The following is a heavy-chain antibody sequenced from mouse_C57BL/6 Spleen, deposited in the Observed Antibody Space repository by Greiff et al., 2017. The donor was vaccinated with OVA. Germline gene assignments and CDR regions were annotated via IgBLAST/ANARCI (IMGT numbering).Heavy chain of an antibody. Sequence: VQLQQPGAELVKPGASVKLSCKASGYTFTSYWMHWVKQRPGQGLEWIGMIHPNSGSTNYNEKFKSKATLTVDKSSSTAYMQLSSLTSEDSAVYYCARYGIYYGNDYWGQGTTLTVSS. CDR1: GYTFTSYW. CDR3: ARYGIYYGNDY. CDR2: IHPNSGST. V-gene: IGHV1-64*01. D-gene: IGHD2-1*01. J-gene: IGHJ2*01.